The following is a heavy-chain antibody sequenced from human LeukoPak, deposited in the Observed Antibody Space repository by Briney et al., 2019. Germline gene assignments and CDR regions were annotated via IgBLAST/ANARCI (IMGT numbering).Heavy chain of an antibody. CDR3: ARNPL. Sequence: GGSLRLSCAASGFTFSNYAMHWVRQAPGKGLEWVAVISYDGSNEYYADSVKGRFTISRDNAKNSLYLQMNSLRAEDTAVYYCARNPLWGQGTLVTVSS. CDR1: GFTFSNYA. CDR2: ISYDGSNE. J-gene: IGHJ4*02. V-gene: IGHV3-30-3*01.